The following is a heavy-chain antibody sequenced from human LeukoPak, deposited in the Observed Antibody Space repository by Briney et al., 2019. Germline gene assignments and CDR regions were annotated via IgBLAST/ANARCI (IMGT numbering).Heavy chain of an antibody. CDR1: GFTFSSYG. Sequence: GGSLRLSCAASGFTFSSYGMHWVRQAPGKGLEWVAVIWYDGSNKYYADSVKGRFTISRDNSKNTLYLQMNSLRAEDTAVYYCAKEPYDFWSGQNYFFDSWGQGTLVTVSS. J-gene: IGHJ4*02. D-gene: IGHD3-3*01. CDR2: IWYDGSNK. V-gene: IGHV3-33*06. CDR3: AKEPYDFWSGQNYFFDS.